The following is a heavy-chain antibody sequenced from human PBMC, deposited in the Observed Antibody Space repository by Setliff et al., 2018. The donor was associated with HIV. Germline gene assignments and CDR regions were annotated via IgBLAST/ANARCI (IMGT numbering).Heavy chain of an antibody. J-gene: IGHJ4*02. CDR1: GYSFTSYW. D-gene: IGHD3-10*01. V-gene: IGHV5-51*01. Sequence: GESLKISCKGSGYSFTSYWIAWLRQMPGKGLEWMGIIYPGDSDTRYSPSFQGQVTISADKSFSTAYLQWSSLKASDTAMYYCARHGQYGSGSYYNRPFDYWGQGALVTV. CDR2: IYPGDSDT. CDR3: ARHGQYGSGSYYNRPFDY.